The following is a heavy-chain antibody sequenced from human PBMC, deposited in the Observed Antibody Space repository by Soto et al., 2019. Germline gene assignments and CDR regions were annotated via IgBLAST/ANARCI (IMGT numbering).Heavy chain of an antibody. J-gene: IGHJ6*02. Sequence: VGSLRLSCAASGFTFSNAWMSWVRQAPGKGLEWVGRIKSKTDGGTTDYAAPVKGRFTISRDDSKNTLYLQMNSLKTEDTAVYYCTTEADGGYCSSTSCYPRQEYYYYGMDVWGQGTTVTV. CDR3: TTEADGGYCSSTSCYPRQEYYYYGMDV. CDR1: GFTFSNAW. V-gene: IGHV3-15*01. CDR2: IKSKTDGGTT. D-gene: IGHD2-2*01.